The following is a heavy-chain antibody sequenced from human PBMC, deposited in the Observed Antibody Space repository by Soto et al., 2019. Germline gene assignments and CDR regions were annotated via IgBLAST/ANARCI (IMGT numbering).Heavy chain of an antibody. CDR1: GFTFDDYA. CDR3: AKDMANSPFDAFDI. Sequence: TGGSLRLSCAASGFTFDDYAMHWVRQAPGKGLEWVSGISWNSGSIGYADSVKGRFTISRDNAKNSLYLQMNSLRAEDTALYYCAKDMANSPFDAFDIWGQGTMVTVSS. D-gene: IGHD5-12*01. V-gene: IGHV3-9*01. CDR2: ISWNSGSI. J-gene: IGHJ3*02.